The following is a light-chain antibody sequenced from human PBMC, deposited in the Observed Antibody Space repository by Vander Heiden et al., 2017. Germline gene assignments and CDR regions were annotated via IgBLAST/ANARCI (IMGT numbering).Light chain of an antibody. CDR3: QQRSNWHT. J-gene: IGKJ5*01. V-gene: IGKV3-11*01. CDR1: QSVSSY. CDR2: DAS. Sequence: EIVLTQSPATLSLSPGERATLSCRASQSVSSYLAWYQQKPGQAPRLLIYDASNRATGIPDRFSGSGYGTDFTLTISSREHEDFAVYYCQQRSNWHTFGQGTRLEIK.